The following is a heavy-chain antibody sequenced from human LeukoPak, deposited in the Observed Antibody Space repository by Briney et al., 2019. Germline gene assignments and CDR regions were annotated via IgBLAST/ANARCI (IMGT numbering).Heavy chain of an antibody. Sequence: SETLSLTCTVSGGSISSGDYYWSWIRQPPGKGLEWIGYIYYSGSTYYNPSLKSRVTISVDTSKNQFSLKLSSVTAADTAVYYCARASSYYYGSGSYYRWGQGTLVTVSS. CDR2: IYYSGST. D-gene: IGHD3-10*01. J-gene: IGHJ4*02. CDR3: ARASSYYYGSGSYYR. V-gene: IGHV4-30-4*01. CDR1: GGSISSGDYY.